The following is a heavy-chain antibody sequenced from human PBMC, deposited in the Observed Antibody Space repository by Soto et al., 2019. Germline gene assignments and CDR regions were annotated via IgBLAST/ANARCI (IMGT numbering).Heavy chain of an antibody. CDR2: IDNSGST. CDR1: AGSISNYF. V-gene: IGHV4-4*07. Sequence: QGQLQESGPGLVKPSETLSLTCTVSAGSISNYFCNWIRQPAGKGLEWIGRIDNSGSTNYNPSLKCRVTMSSDTSRNQFSLKLNSVTAADTAVYYCARGGQDFWSGPFDYWGQGALVTVSS. CDR3: ARGGQDFWSGPFDY. D-gene: IGHD3-3*01. J-gene: IGHJ4*02.